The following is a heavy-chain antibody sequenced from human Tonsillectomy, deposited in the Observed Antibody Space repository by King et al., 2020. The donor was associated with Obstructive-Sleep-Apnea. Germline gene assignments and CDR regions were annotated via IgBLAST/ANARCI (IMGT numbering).Heavy chain of an antibody. J-gene: IGHJ2*01. D-gene: IGHD6-19*01. CDR3: AKDGAVAGTPIWYFDL. Sequence: VQLVESGGGVVQPGRSLRLSCAASGFTFSSYGMHWVRQAPGKGLEWVAVISYDGSNKYYADSVKGRFTISRDNSKNTLYLQMNSLRAEDTAVYYCAKDGAVAGTPIWYFDLWGRGTLVTVSS. CDR2: ISYDGSNK. CDR1: GFTFSSYG. V-gene: IGHV3-30*18.